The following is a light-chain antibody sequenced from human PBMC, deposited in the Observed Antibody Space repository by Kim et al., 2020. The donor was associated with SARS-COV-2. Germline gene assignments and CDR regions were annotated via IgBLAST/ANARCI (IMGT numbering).Light chain of an antibody. J-gene: IGKJ5*01. V-gene: IGKV1-39*01. CDR1: QSIRSY. Sequence: SAGDRVTITCRASQSIRSYLNWYQQKPGKAPKLLIYAASSLQSGVPSRFSGSGSGTDFTLTISSLQPEDFATYYCQQSYSTPSITFGQGTRLEIK. CDR3: QQSYSTPSIT. CDR2: AAS.